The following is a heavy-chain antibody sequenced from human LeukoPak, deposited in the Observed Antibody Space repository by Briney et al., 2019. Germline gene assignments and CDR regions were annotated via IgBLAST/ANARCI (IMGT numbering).Heavy chain of an antibody. V-gene: IGHV4-39*01. CDR1: GGSISSSSYY. CDR3: ASLKTVPAATTYYYYGMDV. D-gene: IGHD2-2*01. Sequence: PSETLSITCTVSGGSISSSSYYWGWIRQPPGKGLEWIGSIYYSGSTYYNPSLKSRVTISVDTSKNQFSLKLSSVTAADTAVYYCASLKTVPAATTYYYYGMDVWGQGTTVTVSS. J-gene: IGHJ6*02. CDR2: IYYSGST.